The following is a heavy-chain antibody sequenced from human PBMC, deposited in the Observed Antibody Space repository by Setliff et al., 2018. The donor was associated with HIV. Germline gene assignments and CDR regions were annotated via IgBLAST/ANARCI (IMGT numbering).Heavy chain of an antibody. J-gene: IGHJ6*02. CDR1: GYTFTSHY. D-gene: IGHD3-10*01. CDR2: INPNGGST. V-gene: IGHV1-46*01. CDR3: GAGQHSYSYLCYYYSGVDV. Sequence: ASVKVSCKASGYTFTSHYIHWVRQAPGQGLEWMGIINPNGGSTTYAQKFQGRVTMTRDTSTSTVYMELSSLRSDDTAIYYCGAGQHSYSYLCYYYSGVDVWGQGTTVTVSS.